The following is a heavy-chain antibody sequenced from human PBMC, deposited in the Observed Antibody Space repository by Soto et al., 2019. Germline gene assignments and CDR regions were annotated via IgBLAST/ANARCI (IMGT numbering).Heavy chain of an antibody. D-gene: IGHD2-15*01. CDR3: ARMRDRDAFDI. CDR2: IYPGDSDT. J-gene: IGHJ3*02. V-gene: IGHV5-51*01. Sequence: GESLKISCKGSGYRFTSSWIGWVRQMPGKGLEWMGIIYPGDSDTRYSPSFQGQVTISADKSISTAYLQWSSLKASDTAMYYCARMRDRDAFDIWGQGTMVTVSS. CDR1: GYRFTSSW.